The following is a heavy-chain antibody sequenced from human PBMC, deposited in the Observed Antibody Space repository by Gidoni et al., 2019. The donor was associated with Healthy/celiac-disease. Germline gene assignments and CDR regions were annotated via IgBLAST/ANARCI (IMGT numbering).Heavy chain of an antibody. CDR1: GFTFSSYA. D-gene: IGHD2-15*01. V-gene: IGHV3-23*01. Sequence: EVQLLESGGGLVQPGGSLRLSCAASGFTFSSYAMSWVRQAPGKGLEWVSAISGSGGSTYYADSVKGRFTISRDNSKNTLYLQMNSLRAEDTAVYYCAKGYCSGGSCQHWYFDLWGRGTLVTVSS. J-gene: IGHJ2*01. CDR3: AKGYCSGGSCQHWYFDL. CDR2: ISGSGGST.